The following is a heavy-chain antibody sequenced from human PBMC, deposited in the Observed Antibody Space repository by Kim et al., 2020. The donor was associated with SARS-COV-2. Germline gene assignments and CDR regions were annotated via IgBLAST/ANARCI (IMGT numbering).Heavy chain of an antibody. D-gene: IGHD1-7*01. V-gene: IGHV3-7*04. Sequence: KFYGGSVEGRFTISRDNAKNSVYLQLSGLGDGDTATYFCARAGGVGTVDYWGQGILVTVSS. CDR3: ARAGGVGTVDY. CDR2: K. J-gene: IGHJ4*02.